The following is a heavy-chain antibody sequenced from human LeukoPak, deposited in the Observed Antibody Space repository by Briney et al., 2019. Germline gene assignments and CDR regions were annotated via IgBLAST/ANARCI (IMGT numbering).Heavy chain of an antibody. CDR1: GGSISSGYW. Sequence: KPSGTLSLTCAVSGGSISSGYWWSWVRQPPGKGLEWIGEIYHSGSTNYNPSLKSRVTISVDKSKNQFSLKLSSVTAADTAVYYCARYEGSGWYNWFDPWGQGTLVTVSS. V-gene: IGHV4-4*02. D-gene: IGHD6-19*01. J-gene: IGHJ5*02. CDR3: ARYEGSGWYNWFDP. CDR2: IYHSGST.